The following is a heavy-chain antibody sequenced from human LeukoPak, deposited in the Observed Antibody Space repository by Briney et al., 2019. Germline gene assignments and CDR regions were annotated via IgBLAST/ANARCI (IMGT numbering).Heavy chain of an antibody. V-gene: IGHV3-48*01. CDR1: GFTFSDCS. D-gene: IGHD5-24*01. J-gene: IGHJ4*02. CDR2: ISSSSSAI. Sequence: GGSLRLSCAASGFTFSDCSMNWVRQAPGKGPEWLSYISSSSSAICYVDSARGRFTISRDNAKNLLYLQMNSLRAEDTAVYYCATSPPQRDGYNFAYWGQGTLVTVSS. CDR3: ATSPPQRDGYNFAY.